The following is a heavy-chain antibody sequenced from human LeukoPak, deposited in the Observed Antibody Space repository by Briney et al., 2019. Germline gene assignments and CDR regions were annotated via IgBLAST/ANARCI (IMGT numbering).Heavy chain of an antibody. V-gene: IGHV4-39*01. D-gene: IGHD5-24*01. CDR2: ISYSGST. J-gene: IGHJ4*02. CDR1: GXSISSSSYY. CDR3: DAWGEMATISDY. Sequence: SETLSLTCTVSGXSISSSSYYWGWIRQPPGKGLEWIGSISYSGSTYYNPSLKSRVTISVDTSKNQFSLRLNSVTAADTAVYYCDAWGEMATISDYWGQGTLVTVSS.